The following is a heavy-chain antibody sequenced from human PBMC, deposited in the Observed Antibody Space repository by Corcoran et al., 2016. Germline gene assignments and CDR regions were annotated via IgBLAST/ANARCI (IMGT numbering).Heavy chain of an antibody. CDR3: ARDRGGYSYGLQDGMDV. CDR1: GGSISSYY. D-gene: IGHD5-18*01. J-gene: IGHJ6*02. Sequence: QVQLQESGPGLVKPSETLSLTCTVSGGSISSYYWSWIRQPPGKGLEWIGYIYYSGSTNYNPSLKSRVTISVDTSKNQFSLRLSSVTAADTAVYYCARDRGGYSYGLQDGMDVWGQGTTVTVSS. CDR2: IYYSGST. V-gene: IGHV4-59*01.